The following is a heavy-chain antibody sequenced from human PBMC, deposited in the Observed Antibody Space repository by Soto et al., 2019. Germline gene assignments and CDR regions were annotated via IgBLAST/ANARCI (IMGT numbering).Heavy chain of an antibody. Sequence: QVQLQESGPGLVKPSETLSLTCTVSGGSISSYYWSWIRQPPGKGLEWIGYIYYSGRTNYNPSLKSQVTISVDTPKNQYSRKRSSVTAADTAVYYCAREGGRDYDFWSGYHALNWFDPWGQGTLVTVSS. J-gene: IGHJ5*02. CDR1: GGSISSYY. D-gene: IGHD3-3*01. V-gene: IGHV4-59*01. CDR3: AREGGRDYDFWSGYHALNWFDP. CDR2: IYYSGRT.